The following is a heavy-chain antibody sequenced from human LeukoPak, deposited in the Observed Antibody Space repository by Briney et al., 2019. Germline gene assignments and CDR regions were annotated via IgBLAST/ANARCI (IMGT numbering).Heavy chain of an antibody. V-gene: IGHV4-59*01. J-gene: IGHJ4*02. D-gene: IGHD6-13*01. CDR3: ARRSGYTAAGTPDY. CDR1: GGSISSYY. CDR2: IYYSGST. Sequence: SETLSLTCTVSGGSISSYYWSWIRQPPGKGLEWIGYIYYSGSTNYNPSLKSRVTISVDTSKNQFSLKLSSVTAADTAVYYCARRSGYTAAGTPDYWGQGTLVTVSS.